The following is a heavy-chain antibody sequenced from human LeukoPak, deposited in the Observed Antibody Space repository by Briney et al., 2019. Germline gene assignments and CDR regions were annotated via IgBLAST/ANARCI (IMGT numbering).Heavy chain of an antibody. Sequence: GGSLRLSCAASGFTVNSNYMSWVRQTPGKGLMWVSHINTDGSTTTYADSVRGRFTISRDNAKNTLYLQMSGLRAEDTAVYYCARGRHYDSGAYRRLDYWGQGTLVTVSS. V-gene: IGHV3-74*01. D-gene: IGHD3-22*01. J-gene: IGHJ4*02. CDR2: INTDGSTT. CDR3: ARGRHYDSGAYRRLDY. CDR1: GFTVNSNY.